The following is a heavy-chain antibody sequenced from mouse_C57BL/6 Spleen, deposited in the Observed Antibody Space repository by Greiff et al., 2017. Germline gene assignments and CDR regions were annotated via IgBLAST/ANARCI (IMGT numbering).Heavy chain of an antibody. J-gene: IGHJ1*03. CDR3: TTRTGTDFDV. D-gene: IGHD4-1*01. CDR1: GFNIKDYY. V-gene: IGHV14-1*01. CDR2: IVPEDGDT. Sequence: EVQLQQSGAELVRPGASVKLSCTASGFNIKDYYMHWVKQRPEQGLEWIGRIVPEDGDTEYAPKFQGKATMTADSSSNTAYLQLSSLTSEDTAVYYCTTRTGTDFDVWGTGTTVTVSS.